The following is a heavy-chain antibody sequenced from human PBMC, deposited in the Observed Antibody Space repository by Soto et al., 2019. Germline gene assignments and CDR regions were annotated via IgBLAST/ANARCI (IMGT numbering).Heavy chain of an antibody. D-gene: IGHD3-3*01. CDR2: ISYDGSNK. Sequence: QVQLVESGGGVVQPGRSLRLSCAASGFTFSSYGMHWVRQAPGKGLEWVAVISYDGSNKYYADSVKGRFTISRDNSKNTLYLQMNSLRAEDTAVYYCAKDSDDGVPRLYYYYYGMDVWGQGTTVTVSS. CDR3: AKDSDDGVPRLYYYYYGMDV. CDR1: GFTFSSYG. V-gene: IGHV3-30*18. J-gene: IGHJ6*02.